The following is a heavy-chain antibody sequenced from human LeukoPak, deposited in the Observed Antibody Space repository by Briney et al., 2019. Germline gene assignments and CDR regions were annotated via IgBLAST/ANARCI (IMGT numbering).Heavy chain of an antibody. CDR3: ARGETTVRPYYYYGMDV. J-gene: IGHJ6*02. V-gene: IGHV1-18*01. Sequence: ASVKVSCKASGYTFTSYGISWVRQAPGQRLEWMGWISAYNGNTNYARKLQGRVTMTTDTSTSTAYMELRSLRSDDTAVYYCARGETTVRPYYYYGMDVWGQGTTVTVSS. D-gene: IGHD4-11*01. CDR1: GYTFTSYG. CDR2: ISAYNGNT.